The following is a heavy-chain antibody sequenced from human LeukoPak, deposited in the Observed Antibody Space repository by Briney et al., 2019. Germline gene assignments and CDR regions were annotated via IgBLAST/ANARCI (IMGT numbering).Heavy chain of an antibody. V-gene: IGHV3-23*01. CDR3: AREFSSGWTHFDY. J-gene: IGHJ4*02. Sequence: PGGSLRLSCAASEFTFSSYAMNWVRQAPGKGLEWVSGISGSGGSTYYADSVKGRFTISRDNPKNTLYLQVNSLRAEDTAVYYCAREFSSGWTHFDYWGQGTLVTVSS. CDR2: ISGSGGST. D-gene: IGHD6-19*01. CDR1: EFTFSSYA.